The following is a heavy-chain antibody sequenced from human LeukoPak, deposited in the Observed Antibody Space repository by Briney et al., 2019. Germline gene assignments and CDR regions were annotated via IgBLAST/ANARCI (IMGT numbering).Heavy chain of an antibody. J-gene: IGHJ3*02. V-gene: IGHV4-4*09. CDR3: ARQKCTSTSCLTKNAFDI. Sequence: SETLSLTCTVSGFISSYYWSWIRQPPGKGLEWIGYIYTSGSTNYNPSLKSRVTISVDTSKNQFSLDLSSVTAADTAVYYCARQKCTSTSCLTKNAFDIWAKGQWSPSLQ. CDR2: IYTSGST. CDR1: GFISSYY. D-gene: IGHD2-2*01.